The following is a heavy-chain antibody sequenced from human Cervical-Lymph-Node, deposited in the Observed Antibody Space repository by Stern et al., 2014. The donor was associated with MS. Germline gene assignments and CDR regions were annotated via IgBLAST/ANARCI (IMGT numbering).Heavy chain of an antibody. CDR3: ARDGENDSSGYPFY. CDR1: GFTFSSYG. J-gene: IGHJ4*02. CDR2: IWYDGSNK. Sequence: VQLVESGGGVVQPGRSLRLSCAASGFTFSSYGMHWVRQAPGKGLEWVAVIWYDGSNKYYADSVKGRFTISRDNSKNTLYLQMNSLRAEDTAVYYCARDGENDSSGYPFYWGQGTLVTVSS. D-gene: IGHD3-22*01. V-gene: IGHV3-33*01.